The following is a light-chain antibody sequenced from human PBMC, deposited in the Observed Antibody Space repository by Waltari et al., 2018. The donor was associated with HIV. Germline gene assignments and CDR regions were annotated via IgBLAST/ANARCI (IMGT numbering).Light chain of an antibody. CDR2: NTY. CDR1: SADIGSNT. CDR3: AAWDDSMEGHV. V-gene: IGLV1-44*01. J-gene: IGLJ2*01. Sequence: QSVLTQPPSASGTPGQTVTISCSGSSADIGSNTVNWYKQLPGTAPKLLIYNTYQRPSGVADRVSASQSGTSASLAISGLQSEDEADYYCAAWDDSMEGHVFGGGTKLTIL.